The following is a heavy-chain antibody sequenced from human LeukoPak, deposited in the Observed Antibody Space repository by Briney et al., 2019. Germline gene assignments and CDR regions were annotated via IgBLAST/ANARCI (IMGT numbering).Heavy chain of an antibody. J-gene: IGHJ4*02. CDR1: GFTFSIYW. Sequence: GGSLRLSCAASGFTFSIYWMSWVRQAPGKGLEWVSAISGSGGSTYYADSVKGRFTISRDNSKNTLYLQMNSLRAEDTAVYYCAKLGVAGSSWVFDYWGQGTLVTVSS. V-gene: IGHV3-23*01. CDR3: AKLGVAGSSWVFDY. D-gene: IGHD6-13*01. CDR2: ISGSGGST.